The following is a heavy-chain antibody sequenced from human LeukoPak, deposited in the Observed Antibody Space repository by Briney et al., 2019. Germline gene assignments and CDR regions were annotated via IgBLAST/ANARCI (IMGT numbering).Heavy chain of an antibody. J-gene: IGHJ4*02. CDR2: IYY. Sequence: SETLSLTCTVSGGSISSYYWSWIRQPPGKGLEWIGYIYYNPSLKSRVTISVDTSKNQFSLKLSSVTAAETAVYYCARSPRLGRYGYGPWELPVSYFDYWGQGTLVTVSS. CDR1: GGSISSYY. CDR3: ARSPRLGRYGYGPWELPVSYFDY. V-gene: IGHV4-59*08. D-gene: IGHD1-26*01.